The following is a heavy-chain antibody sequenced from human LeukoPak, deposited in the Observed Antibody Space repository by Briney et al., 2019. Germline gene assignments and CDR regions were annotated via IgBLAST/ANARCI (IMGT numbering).Heavy chain of an antibody. CDR2: INPSGGST. V-gene: IGHV1-46*01. CDR3: AREYCSGGSCLDAFDF. D-gene: IGHD2-15*01. CDR1: EYSFTSYN. Sequence: GPSVKVSCKASEYSFTSYNMHWARQAPGQGLEWMGIINPSGGSTRYAQKFQGRVTMTRDTSTNTVYMELSSLRSEDTAVYYCAREYCSGGSCLDAFDFWGQGTMVTVSS. J-gene: IGHJ3*01.